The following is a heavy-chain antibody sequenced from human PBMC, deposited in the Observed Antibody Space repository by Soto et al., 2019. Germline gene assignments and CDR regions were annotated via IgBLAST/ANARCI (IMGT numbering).Heavy chain of an antibody. V-gene: IGHV1-18*01. D-gene: IGHD6-13*01. J-gene: IGHJ4*02. Sequence: QVQLVQSGAEVKKPGASVKVSCKASGYTFTSYGITWVRQAPGQGLEWMGWISAYNGNTNYAQKLQGRVTMTTDTSTSTAYMEVKSLRSDDTAVYYCARDILLYSSSSSWAHFDYWGQGTLVTVSS. CDR1: GYTFTSYG. CDR2: ISAYNGNT. CDR3: ARDILLYSSSSSWAHFDY.